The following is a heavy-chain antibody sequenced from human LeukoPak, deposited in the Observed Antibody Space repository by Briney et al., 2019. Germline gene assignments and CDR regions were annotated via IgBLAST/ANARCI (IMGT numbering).Heavy chain of an antibody. CDR1: GGSVSSGSYY. D-gene: IGHD3-9*01. Sequence: PSETQSLTCTVSGGSVSSGSYYWSWIRQPPGKGLEWIGYIYYSGSTNYNPSLKSRVTISVDTSKNQFSLKLSSVTAADTAVYYCARAPTYYDILTGYYIWFDPWGQGTLVTVSS. CDR3: ARAPTYYDILTGYYIWFDP. J-gene: IGHJ5*02. CDR2: IYYSGST. V-gene: IGHV4-61*01.